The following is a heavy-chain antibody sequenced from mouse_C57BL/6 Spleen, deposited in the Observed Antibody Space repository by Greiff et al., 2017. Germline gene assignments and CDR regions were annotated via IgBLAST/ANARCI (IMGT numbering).Heavy chain of an antibody. V-gene: IGHV5-16*01. CDR2: INYDGSST. CDR3: ARGGNYPYAMDY. CDR1: GFTFSDYY. D-gene: IGHD2-1*01. J-gene: IGHJ4*01. Sequence: EVHLVESEGGLVQPGSSMKLSCTASGFTFSDYYMAWVRQVPEKGLEWVANINYDGSSTYYLDSLKSRFIISRDNAKNILYLQMSSLKSEDTATYYCARGGNYPYAMDYWGQGTSVTVSS.